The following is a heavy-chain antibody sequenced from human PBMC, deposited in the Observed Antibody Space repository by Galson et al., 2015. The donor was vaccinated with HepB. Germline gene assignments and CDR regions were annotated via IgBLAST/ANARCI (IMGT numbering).Heavy chain of an antibody. CDR3: TTDLNLASVDY. J-gene: IGHJ4*02. D-gene: IGHD1-14*01. CDR1: GFTFGNAW. Sequence: SLRLSCAASGFTFGNAWMNWVRQAPGKGLEWVGRIKSKTDGGTTDYAAPVKGRFTISRDDSKNTLYLQMNSLKTEDTAVYYCTTDLNLASVDYWGQGTLVTVSS. V-gene: IGHV3-15*07. CDR2: IKSKTDGGTT.